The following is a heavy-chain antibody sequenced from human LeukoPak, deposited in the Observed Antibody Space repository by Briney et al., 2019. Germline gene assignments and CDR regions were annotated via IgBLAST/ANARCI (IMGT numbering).Heavy chain of an antibody. CDR3: ARSLRGVRGVIIRRAHYYYMDV. CDR1: GYTFTSYD. Sequence: ASVKVSCKASGYTFTSYDINWVRQATGQGLEWMGWMNPNSGNTGYAQKFQGRVTITRNTSISTAYMELSSLRSEDTAVYYYARSLRGVRGVIIRRAHYYYMDVWGKGTTVTVSS. J-gene: IGHJ6*03. D-gene: IGHD3-10*01. V-gene: IGHV1-8*03. CDR2: MNPNSGNT.